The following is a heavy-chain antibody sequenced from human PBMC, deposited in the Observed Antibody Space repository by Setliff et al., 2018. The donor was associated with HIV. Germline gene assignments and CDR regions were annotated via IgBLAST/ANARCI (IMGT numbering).Heavy chain of an antibody. Sequence: SETLSLTCTVSGGSISSSNYYWGWIRQPPGKGLEWIGSIYYSGSTNYNPSLKSRVTISVDTSKNQFSLKLRSVTAADTAIYFCARGKGGLVGPAEFDYWGPGTLVTVSS. D-gene: IGHD1-26*01. V-gene: IGHV4-39*07. CDR2: IYYSGST. CDR3: ARGKGGLVGPAEFDY. J-gene: IGHJ4*02. CDR1: GGSISSSNYY.